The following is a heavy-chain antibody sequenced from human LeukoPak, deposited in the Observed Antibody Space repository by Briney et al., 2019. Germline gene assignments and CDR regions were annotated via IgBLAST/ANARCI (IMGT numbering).Heavy chain of an antibody. CDR3: AAYCGGDCYSDAFDI. J-gene: IGHJ3*02. D-gene: IGHD2-21*02. V-gene: IGHV4-31*03. Sequence: SQTLSLTCTVSGGSISSGGYYWSWIRQHPGKGLEWIGYIYYSGSTYYNPSLKSRVTISVDTSKNQFSLKLSSVTAADTAVYYCAAYCGGDCYSDAFDIWGQGTMVTVSS. CDR2: IYYSGST. CDR1: GGSISSGGYY.